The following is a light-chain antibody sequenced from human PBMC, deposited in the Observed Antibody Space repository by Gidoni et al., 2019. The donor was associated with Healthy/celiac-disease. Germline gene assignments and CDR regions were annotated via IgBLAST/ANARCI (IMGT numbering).Light chain of an antibody. J-gene: IGKJ2*02. Sequence: DIQMTQSPSSLSASVGDRVTITCRASQSISSYLNWYQQKPGKAPKLLIYAASSLQSGVPSRFSGSGSGTDFTLTISILQPEDFATYYCQQSYSTPRGTFGQGTKLEIK. CDR2: AAS. V-gene: IGKV1-39*01. CDR1: QSISSY. CDR3: QQSYSTPRGT.